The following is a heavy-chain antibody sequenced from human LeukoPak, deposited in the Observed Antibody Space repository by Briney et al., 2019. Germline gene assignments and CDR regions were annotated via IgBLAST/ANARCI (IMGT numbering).Heavy chain of an antibody. J-gene: IGHJ4*02. Sequence: GGSLRLSCAASGLTFSSYWLSWVRQAPGKGLEWVANIKQDGSKKNYVDSVKGRFTISRDNAKNSLYLQMNTLRAEDTAVYYCYYEGFWGQGTLVTVSS. V-gene: IGHV3-7*03. CDR1: GLTFSSYW. CDR2: IKQDGSKK. CDR3: YYEGF. D-gene: IGHD1-26*01.